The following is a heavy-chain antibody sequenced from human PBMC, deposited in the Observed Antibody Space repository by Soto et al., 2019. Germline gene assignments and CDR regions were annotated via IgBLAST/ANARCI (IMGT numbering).Heavy chain of an antibody. CDR2: ISDSGST. CDR3: ARGLYDFWSGYPYTPAVYYFDY. V-gene: IGHV4-30-2*02. J-gene: IGHJ4*02. Sequence: SETLSLTCVVSGGSISSGGFSWSWIRQPPGKGLEWIGHISDSGSTYYNPSIRSRVTISVDTSKNQFSLKLSSVTAADTAVYYCARGLYDFWSGYPYTPAVYYFDYWGQGTLVTVSS. D-gene: IGHD3-3*01. CDR1: GGSISSGGFS.